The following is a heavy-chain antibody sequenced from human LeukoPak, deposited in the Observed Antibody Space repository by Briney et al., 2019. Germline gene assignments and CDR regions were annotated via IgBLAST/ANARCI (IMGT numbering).Heavy chain of an antibody. CDR2: IYSGGST. J-gene: IGHJ5*02. CDR3: AGVQGYCSGGSCYGVNWFDP. CDR1: GFIVSSSY. V-gene: IGHV3-53*01. D-gene: IGHD2-15*01. Sequence: PGGSLRLSCEASGFIVSSSYMSWVRQAPGKGLEWVSVIYSGGSTYYVDSVKGRFTISRDNAKNTPYLQMNSLRAEDTAVYYCAGVQGYCSGGSCYGVNWFDPWGQGTLVTVSS.